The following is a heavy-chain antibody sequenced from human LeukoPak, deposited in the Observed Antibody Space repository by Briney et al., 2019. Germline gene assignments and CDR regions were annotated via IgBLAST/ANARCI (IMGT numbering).Heavy chain of an antibody. CDR2: ISSSSSYI. V-gene: IGHV3-21*01. CDR3: ARVGYYDFWSGYLWFDP. D-gene: IGHD3-3*01. Sequence: GGSLRLSCAASGFTFSSYSMHWVRQAPGKGLEWVSSISSSSSYIYYADSVKGRFTISRDNAKNSLYLQMNSLRAEDTAVYYCARVGYYDFWSGYLWFDPWGQGTLVTVSS. J-gene: IGHJ5*02. CDR1: GFTFSSYS.